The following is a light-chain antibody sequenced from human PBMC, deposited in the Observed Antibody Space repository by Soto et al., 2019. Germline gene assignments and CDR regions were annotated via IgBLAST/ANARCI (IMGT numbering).Light chain of an antibody. CDR1: QTINTY. J-gene: IGKJ2*01. V-gene: IGKV3-11*01. Sequence: EIVLTQSPATLYFSPGERATLSCRASQTINTYLAWYQQKPGQAPRLLIFDASNRASATPARFSGSVSGTDFTDFTLTISRLEPEDFALYFCQQRSNWPYTFGQGTKLEI. CDR2: DAS. CDR3: QQRSNWPYT.